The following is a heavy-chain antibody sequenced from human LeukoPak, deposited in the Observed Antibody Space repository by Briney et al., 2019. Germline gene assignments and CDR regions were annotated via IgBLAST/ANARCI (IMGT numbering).Heavy chain of an antibody. J-gene: IGHJ4*02. CDR3: AKPHYFCSGSPDY. Sequence: GGSLRLSCAASGFTFSSFALSWVRQAPGKGLEWVSAISDSDGSTYYSNSVKGRFTISRDNSRNTLYLLMNSLRAEDTAIYYCAKPHYFCSGSPDYWGQGTLVTVSS. D-gene: IGHD3-10*01. CDR2: ISDSDGST. CDR1: GFTFSSFA. V-gene: IGHV3-23*01.